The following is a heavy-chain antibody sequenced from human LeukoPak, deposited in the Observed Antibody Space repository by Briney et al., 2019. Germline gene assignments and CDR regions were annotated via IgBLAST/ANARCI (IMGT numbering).Heavy chain of an antibody. CDR2: IRSKANSYAT. Sequence: GGSLRLSCAASGFNFSGSAMHWVRQASGKGREWVGRIRSKANSYATAYAAPVSGRFTISRDDSKNTAYLQMNSLITEDTAVYYCTSRPAVEMATVGDYWGQGTLVTVSS. V-gene: IGHV3-73*01. J-gene: IGHJ4*02. CDR3: TSRPAVEMATVGDY. CDR1: GFNFSGSA. D-gene: IGHD5-24*01.